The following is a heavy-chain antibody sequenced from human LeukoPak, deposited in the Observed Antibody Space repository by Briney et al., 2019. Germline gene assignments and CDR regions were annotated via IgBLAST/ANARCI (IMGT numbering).Heavy chain of an antibody. D-gene: IGHD6-13*01. CDR3: ARAGEYSSSWYYFDY. V-gene: IGHV5-51*01. CDR2: IYPGDSDT. Sequence: GQSLKISCKGSGYSFTSYWIGWVRQMPGKGLEGMGIIYPGDSDTRYSPSFQGQVTISADKSISTAYLQWSSLKASDTAMYYCARAGEYSSSWYYFDYWGQGTLVTVSS. J-gene: IGHJ4*02. CDR1: GYSFTSYW.